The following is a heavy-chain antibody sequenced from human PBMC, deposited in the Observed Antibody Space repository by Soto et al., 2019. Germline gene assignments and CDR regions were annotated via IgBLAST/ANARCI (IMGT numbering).Heavy chain of an antibody. CDR3: ARAIMTMAGYCMNV. D-gene: IGHD3-10*01. CDR2: TRNKANSYIT. Sequence: EVQLVESGGGLVQPGGSLRLSCAGSGFTLSDHYMDWVRQAPGKGLEWVGRTRNKANSYITDYAASVKGRFTISREDSKNSLYLQMNSLKTEDTAVYFCARAIMTMAGYCMNVWGQGTTVTVSS. J-gene: IGHJ6*01. V-gene: IGHV3-72*01. CDR1: GFTLSDHY.